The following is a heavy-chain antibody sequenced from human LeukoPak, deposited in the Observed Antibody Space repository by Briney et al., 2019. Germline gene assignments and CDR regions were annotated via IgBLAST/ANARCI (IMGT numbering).Heavy chain of an antibody. V-gene: IGHV4-34*01. CDR1: GGSFSGYY. J-gene: IGHJ4*02. CDR3: GHNYYDSSGYYFDY. D-gene: IGHD3-22*01. CDR2: INHSGST. Sequence: SETLSLTCAVYGGSFSGYYWSWIRQPPGKGLEWIGEINHSGSTNYNPSLKSRVTISVDTSKNQFSLKLSSVTAVDTAVYYCGHNYYDSSGYYFDYWGQGTLVTVSS.